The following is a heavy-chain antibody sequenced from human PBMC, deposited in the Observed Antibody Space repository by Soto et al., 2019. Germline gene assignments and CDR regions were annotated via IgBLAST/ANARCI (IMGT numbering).Heavy chain of an antibody. CDR1: GGSISNYY. D-gene: IGHD6-6*01. Sequence: QVQLQESGPGLVKPSETLSLTCTVSGGSISNYYWSWIRQPPGKGLEWIGCFSYSGRTKYNPSLKSRVTMSVATSKSQFSLQLSSVTAADTAVYYCARLEYSSSSYLYYNGMDVWGQGTTVIVSS. J-gene: IGHJ6*02. V-gene: IGHV4-59*01. CDR2: FSYSGRT. CDR3: ARLEYSSSSYLYYNGMDV.